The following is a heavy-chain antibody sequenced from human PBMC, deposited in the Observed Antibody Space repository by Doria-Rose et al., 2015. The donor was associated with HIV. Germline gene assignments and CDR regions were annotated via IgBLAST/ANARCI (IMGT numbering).Heavy chain of an antibody. Sequence: QVQLQQWGAGLLKPSETLSLTCAVYGGSFSGYYWSWIRQPPGKGLEWIGEINHSGSTNYNPSLKSRVTISVDTSKNQFSLKVNSVTAADTAVYYCARAAVAAYWYFDLWGRGTLVIVSS. CDR2: INHSGST. D-gene: IGHD6-19*01. CDR3: ARAAVAAYWYFDL. J-gene: IGHJ2*01. CDR1: GGSFSGYY. V-gene: IGHV4-34*01.